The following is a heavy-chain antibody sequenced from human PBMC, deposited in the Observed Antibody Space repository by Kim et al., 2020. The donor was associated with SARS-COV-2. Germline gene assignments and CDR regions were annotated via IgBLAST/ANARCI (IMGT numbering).Heavy chain of an antibody. V-gene: IGHV4-59*01. D-gene: IGHD3-22*01. CDR2: IYYSGST. J-gene: IGHJ4*02. CDR3: AMGTSGIVVVFDY. CDR1: GGSISSYY. Sequence: SETLSLTCTVSGGSISSYYWSWIRQPPGKGLEWIGYIYYSGSTNYNPSLKSRVTISVDTSKNQFSLKLSSVTAADTAVYYCAMGTSGIVVVFDYWGQGTLVTVSS.